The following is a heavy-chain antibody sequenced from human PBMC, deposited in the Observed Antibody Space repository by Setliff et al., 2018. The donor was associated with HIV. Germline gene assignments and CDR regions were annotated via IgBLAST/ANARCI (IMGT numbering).Heavy chain of an antibody. D-gene: IGHD3-10*01. V-gene: IGHV3-7*01. Sequence: PGGSLRLSCAASRFDFNNYWMCWVRQAPGKGLQWVANIKPDGREKNYVDSVKGRFTISRDNANNSMDLQMNSLRADDTAIYYCARKLRPGHGVDVWGQGTTVTVSS. CDR2: IKPDGREK. J-gene: IGHJ6*02. CDR1: RFDFNNYW. CDR3: ARKLRPGHGVDV.